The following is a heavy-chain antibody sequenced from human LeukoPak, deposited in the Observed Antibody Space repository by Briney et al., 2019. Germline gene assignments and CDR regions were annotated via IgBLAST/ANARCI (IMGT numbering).Heavy chain of an antibody. D-gene: IGHD3-22*01. CDR1: GFTFSDYY. V-gene: IGHV3-11*05. CDR2: ISSSSYT. Sequence: GGSLRLSCAASGFTFSDYYMSWIRQAPGKGLEWASYISSSSYTNYADSVKGRFTISRDNAKNSLYLQMNSLRAEDTAVYYCARDHFSGYPHWGQGTLVTVSS. J-gene: IGHJ4*02. CDR3: ARDHFSGYPH.